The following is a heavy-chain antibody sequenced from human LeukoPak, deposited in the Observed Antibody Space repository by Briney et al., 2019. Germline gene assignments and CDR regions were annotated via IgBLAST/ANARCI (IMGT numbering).Heavy chain of an antibody. Sequence: SETLSLTCAVYGGSFRGYYWSWIRQPPGKGLEWIGEINHSGSTNYNPSLKSRVTISVDTSKNQFSLKLSSVTAADTAVYYCARHVRPGYCSGGSCYGWFDPWGQGTLVTVSS. V-gene: IGHV4-34*01. D-gene: IGHD2-15*01. CDR3: ARHVRPGYCSGGSCYGWFDP. CDR2: INHSGST. J-gene: IGHJ5*02. CDR1: GGSFRGYY.